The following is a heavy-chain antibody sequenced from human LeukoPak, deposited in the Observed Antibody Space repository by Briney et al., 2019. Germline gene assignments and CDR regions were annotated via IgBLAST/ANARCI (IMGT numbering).Heavy chain of an antibody. D-gene: IGHD3-3*01. Sequence: QPGRSLRLSCTASGFTFGDYAMSWVRQAPGKGLEWVGFIRSKAYGGTTEYAASVKGRFTISRDDSKSIAYLQMNSLKTEDTAVYYCSSGQLGGFGVVIRAFDIWGQGTMVTVSS. CDR2: IRSKAYGGTT. CDR3: SSGQLGGFGVVIRAFDI. J-gene: IGHJ3*02. V-gene: IGHV3-49*04. CDR1: GFTFGDYA.